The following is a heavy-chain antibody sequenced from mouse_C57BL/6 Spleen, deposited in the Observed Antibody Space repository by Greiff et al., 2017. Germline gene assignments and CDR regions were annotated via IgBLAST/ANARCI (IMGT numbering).Heavy chain of an antibody. J-gene: IGHJ2*01. Sequence: QVQLQQSGAELARPGASVKMSCKASGYTFTTYTMHWIKPRPGQGLEWIGYINPSSDYTTYNQNFKNQATLTADKSSSTAYMQLSSLTSEDSAVYYCARGYYFDYWGQGTTLTVSS. V-gene: IGHV1-4*01. CDR3: ARGYYFDY. CDR1: GYTFTTYT. CDR2: INPSSDYT.